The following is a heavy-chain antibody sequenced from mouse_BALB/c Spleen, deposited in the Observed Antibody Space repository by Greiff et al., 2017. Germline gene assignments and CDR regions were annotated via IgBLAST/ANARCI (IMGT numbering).Heavy chain of an antibody. CDR2: IDPANGNT. D-gene: IGHD1-1*01. V-gene: IGHV14-3*02. CDR3: AFTTVVATDY. CDR1: GFNIKDTY. J-gene: IGHJ2*01. Sequence: VQLQQSGAELVKPGASVKLSCTASGFNIKDTYMHWVKQRPEQGLEWIGRIDPANGNTKYDPKFQGKATITADTSSNTAYLQLSSLTSEDTAVYYCAFTTVVATDYWGQGTTLTVSA.